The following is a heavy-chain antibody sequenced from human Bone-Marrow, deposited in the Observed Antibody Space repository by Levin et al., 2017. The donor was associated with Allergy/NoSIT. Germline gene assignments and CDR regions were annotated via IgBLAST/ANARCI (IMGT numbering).Heavy chain of an antibody. CDR3: ARYYCSGGSCYVSDYYYYGMDV. J-gene: IGHJ6*02. CDR1: GFTFSDYY. D-gene: IGHD2-15*01. V-gene: IGHV3-11*01. CDR2: ISSSGSTI. Sequence: LSLTCAASGFTFSDYYMSWIRQSPGKGLEWVSYISSSGSTIYYADSVKGRFTISRDNAKNSLYLQMNSLRAEDTAVYYCARYYCSGGSCYVSDYYYYGMDVWGQGTTVTVSS.